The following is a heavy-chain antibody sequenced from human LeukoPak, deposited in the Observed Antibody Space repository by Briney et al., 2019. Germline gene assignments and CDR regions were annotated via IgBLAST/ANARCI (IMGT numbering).Heavy chain of an antibody. Sequence: GGSLRLSCAASGFTFRSYSMNWVRQAPGKGLEWVSSISSSSSYIYYADSVKGRFTISRDNSKNTLYLQMNSLRAEDTAVYYCAKIYSSGSFDYWGQGTLVTVSS. D-gene: IGHD3-22*01. CDR3: AKIYSSGSFDY. J-gene: IGHJ4*02. CDR2: ISSSSSYI. CDR1: GFTFRSYS. V-gene: IGHV3-21*01.